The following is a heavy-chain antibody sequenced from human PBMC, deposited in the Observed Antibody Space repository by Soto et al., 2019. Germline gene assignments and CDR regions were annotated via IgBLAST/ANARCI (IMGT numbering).Heavy chain of an antibody. CDR3: ATAGYSSSSLYYYYYMDV. V-gene: IGHV1-24*01. CDR1: GYTLTELS. J-gene: IGHJ6*03. Sequence: ASVKVSGKVSGYTLTELSMHWVRQAPGKGLEWMGGFDPEDGETIYAQKFQGRVTMTEDTSTDTAYMELSSLRSEDTAVYYCATAGYSSSSLYYYYYMDVWGKGTTVTVSS. CDR2: FDPEDGET. D-gene: IGHD6-6*01.